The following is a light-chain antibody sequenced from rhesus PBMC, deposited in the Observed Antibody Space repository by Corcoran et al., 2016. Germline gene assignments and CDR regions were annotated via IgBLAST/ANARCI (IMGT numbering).Light chain of an antibody. J-gene: IGKJ2*01. V-gene: IGKV1S12*01. CDR2: AAS. CDR3: QHYYDNPYS. CDR1: QNIYSN. Sequence: DIQMTQSPSALSASVGDRVTISCRASQNIYSNLAWYQQKPGKAPKLLIYAASSLQTGIPSRFSGSGSGTVFTLTFRSLQPADSATYYCQHYYDNPYSFGQGTKVEIK.